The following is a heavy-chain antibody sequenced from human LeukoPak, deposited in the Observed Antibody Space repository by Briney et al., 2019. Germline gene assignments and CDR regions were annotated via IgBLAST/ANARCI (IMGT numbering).Heavy chain of an antibody. J-gene: IGHJ3*02. CDR3: ARHYYETLSAFDI. CDR2: IDLSDSYT. V-gene: IGHV5-10-1*01. CDR1: GYSFTKYW. D-gene: IGHD3-22*01. Sequence: GESLKISCKGSGYSFTKYWISGVRQMPGKGLEWMGRIDLSDSYTKYSPSFQGHVTISADKSISTAYLQWSSLKASDTAMYYCARHYYETLSAFDIWGQGTMVAVSS.